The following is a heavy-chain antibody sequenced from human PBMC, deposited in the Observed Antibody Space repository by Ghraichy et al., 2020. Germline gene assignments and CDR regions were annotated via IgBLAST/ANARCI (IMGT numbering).Heavy chain of an antibody. CDR1: GFTVSSNY. V-gene: IGHV3-66*02. J-gene: IGHJ6*02. Sequence: SCAASGFTVSSNYMSWVRQAPGKGLEWVSVIYSGGSTYYADSVKGRFTISRDNSKNTLYLQMNSLRAEDTAVHYCALTYYYDSSGYYTYGMDVWGQGTTVTVSS. D-gene: IGHD3-22*01. CDR3: ALTYYYDSSGYYTYGMDV. CDR2: IYSGGST.